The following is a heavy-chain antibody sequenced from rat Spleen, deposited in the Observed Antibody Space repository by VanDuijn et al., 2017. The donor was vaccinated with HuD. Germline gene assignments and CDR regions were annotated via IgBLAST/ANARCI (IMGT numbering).Heavy chain of an antibody. Sequence: QVQLKESGPGLMQPSETLSLTCTVSGFSLTSNGVGWVRQPLGKGLVWMGTIWAGGSTNYNSAVQSRLSISRDTSKSQVFLKMNSLQPEVTGTYYFARIGGSYPYWYFDCWGPGTMVTVSS. V-gene: IGHV2-72*01. CDR2: IWAGGST. CDR3: ARIGGSYPYWYFDC. J-gene: IGHJ1*01. D-gene: IGHD1-3*01. CDR1: GFSLTSNG.